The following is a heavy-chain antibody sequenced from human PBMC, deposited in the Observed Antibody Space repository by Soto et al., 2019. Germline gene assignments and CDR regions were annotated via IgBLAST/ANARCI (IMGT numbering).Heavy chain of an antibody. Sequence: LSLTCTVSGGSISSGGYYWSWIRQHPGKGLEWIGYIYYSGSTYYNPSLKSRVTISVDTSKNQFSLKLSSVTAADTAVYYCARDGGGYSYGYGDYYYCMDVWGQGTTVTVSS. CDR2: IYYSGST. V-gene: IGHV4-31*03. D-gene: IGHD5-18*01. CDR1: GGSISSGGYY. J-gene: IGHJ6*02. CDR3: ARDGGGYSYGYGDYYYCMDV.